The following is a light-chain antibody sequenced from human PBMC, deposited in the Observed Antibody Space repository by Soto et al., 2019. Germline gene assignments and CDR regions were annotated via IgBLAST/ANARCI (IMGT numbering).Light chain of an antibody. J-gene: IGKJ2*01. V-gene: IGKV1-39*01. Sequence: DIQMTQSPSSLSASVGDRVTITCRATQSISSYLNWYQQKPGKAPKLLIYAASSLQSGVPSRFSGSGSGTDFTLTISSLQPEDFATDYCQQRYSTPPTFGQGTKLEIK. CDR3: QQRYSTPPT. CDR1: QSISSY. CDR2: AAS.